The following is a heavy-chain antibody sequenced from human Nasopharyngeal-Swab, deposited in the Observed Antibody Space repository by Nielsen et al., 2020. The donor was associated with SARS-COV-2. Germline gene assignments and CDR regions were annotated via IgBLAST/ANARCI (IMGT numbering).Heavy chain of an antibody. D-gene: IGHD6-13*01. V-gene: IGHV4-61*01. Sequence: SETLSLTCSVSGGSVSSSSYYWSWIRQPPGQGLEWIGYISYSGSTNYNPSLKRRVTISVDTSKNQFSLKLSSVTAADTSVYYCARGKGQQLAYWGQGTLVTVSS. CDR3: ARGKGQQLAY. CDR1: GGSVSSSSYY. J-gene: IGHJ4*02. CDR2: ISYSGST.